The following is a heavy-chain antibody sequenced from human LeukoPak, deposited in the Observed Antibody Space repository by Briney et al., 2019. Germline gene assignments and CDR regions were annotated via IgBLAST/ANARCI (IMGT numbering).Heavy chain of an antibody. V-gene: IGHV4-34*01. Sequence: PSETLSLTCAVYGVSFSGYYWSWIRQPPGKGLEWIGEINHSGSTNYNPSLKSRVTISVDTSKNQFSLKLSSVTAADTAVYYCARVRGRYYDSSGYSDYWGQGSLVIVSS. D-gene: IGHD3-22*01. J-gene: IGHJ4*02. CDR2: INHSGST. CDR1: GVSFSGYY. CDR3: ARVRGRYYDSSGYSDY.